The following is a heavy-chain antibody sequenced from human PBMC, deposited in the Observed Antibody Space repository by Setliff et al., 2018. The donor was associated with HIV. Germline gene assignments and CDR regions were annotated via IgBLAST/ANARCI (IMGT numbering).Heavy chain of an antibody. CDR1: LDSISSYF. Sequence: SETLSLTCTVSLDSISSYFWHWIRQPPGKGLEWIGYISYSGSTKYNPSLKSRLTISLEASQNQFSLRLTSVTAADTAAYYCARALNDGGDSWGQGTLVTVSS. CDR3: ARALNDGGDS. D-gene: IGHD1-1*01. J-gene: IGHJ4*02. V-gene: IGHV4-59*01. CDR2: ISYSGST.